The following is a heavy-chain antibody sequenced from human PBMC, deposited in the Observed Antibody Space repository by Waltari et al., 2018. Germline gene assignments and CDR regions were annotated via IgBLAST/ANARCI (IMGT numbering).Heavy chain of an antibody. D-gene: IGHD5-18*01. CDR3: ARHLRGYSYGIFDS. CDR2: VYNRGST. Sequence: QLQLQESGPGLVKPSETLSLTCSDSDGSISSTTYYWGWIRRPPGKGLEWIGSVYNRGSTYFDPSLKSRVTILVDTSRNQLSLKVKSVTAADTAVYYCARHLRGYSYGIFDSWGQGILVTVSS. J-gene: IGHJ4*02. V-gene: IGHV4-39*01. CDR1: DGSISSTTYY.